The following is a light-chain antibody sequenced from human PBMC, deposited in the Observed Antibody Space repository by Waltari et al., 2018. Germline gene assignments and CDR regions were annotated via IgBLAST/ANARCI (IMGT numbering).Light chain of an antibody. Sequence: SSELTQNPAVSVAFGQTVRFTCQGDSLRTSYASWYQLKPGQATVLVIYGKDKRPSGIPERMSGYCAGTTASLTSTGAQPEDEADYYCSSRNGRASQVVFAGGSTVTVL. V-gene: IGLV3-19*01. CDR1: SLRTSY. J-gene: IGLJ3*02. CDR3: SSRNGRASQVV. CDR2: GKD.